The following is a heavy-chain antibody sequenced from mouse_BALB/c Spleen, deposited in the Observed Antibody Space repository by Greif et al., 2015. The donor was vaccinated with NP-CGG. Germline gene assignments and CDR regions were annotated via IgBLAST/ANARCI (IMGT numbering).Heavy chain of an antibody. V-gene: IGHV1-37*01. CDR3: GEGENDYDFDY. D-gene: IGHD2-4*01. CDR2: INPYNGDT. Sequence: EVKLMESGPELVKPGASVKISCKASGYSFTGYFMNWVKQSHGKSLEWIGRINPYNGDTFYNQKFKGKATLTVDKSSSTAHMELLSLTSEDSAVYYCGEGENDYDFDYWGQGTTLTVSS. J-gene: IGHJ2*01. CDR1: GYSFTGYF.